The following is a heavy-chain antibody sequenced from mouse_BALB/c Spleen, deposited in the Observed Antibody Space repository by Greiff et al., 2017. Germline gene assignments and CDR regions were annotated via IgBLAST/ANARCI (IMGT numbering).Heavy chain of an antibody. CDR3: AREGYYRSAWFAY. D-gene: IGHD2-14*01. CDR1: GYSITSDYA. J-gene: IGHJ3*01. V-gene: IGHV3-2*02. CDR2: ISYSGST. Sequence: DVQLQESGPGLVKPSQSLSLTCTVTGYSITSDYAWNWIRQFPGNKLEWMGYISYSGSTSYNPSLKSRISITRDTSKNQFFLQLNSVTTEDTATYYCAREGYYRSAWFAYWGQGTLVTVSA.